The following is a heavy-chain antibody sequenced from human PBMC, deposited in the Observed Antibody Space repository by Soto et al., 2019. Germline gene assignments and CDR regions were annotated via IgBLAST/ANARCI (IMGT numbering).Heavy chain of an antibody. CDR2: IYHSGST. J-gene: IGHJ4*02. V-gene: IGHV4-4*02. Sequence: QVQLQESGPGLVKPSGTLSLTCAVSGGSISSSNWWSWVRQPPGKGLEWIGEIYHSGSTNYHPSLNSRVTISVDKSKNQFSRQLCYVTAADTAVYYCARSWLAAAGTSDYWGQGTLVTVSS. CDR1: GGSISSSNW. CDR3: ARSWLAAAGTSDY. D-gene: IGHD6-13*01.